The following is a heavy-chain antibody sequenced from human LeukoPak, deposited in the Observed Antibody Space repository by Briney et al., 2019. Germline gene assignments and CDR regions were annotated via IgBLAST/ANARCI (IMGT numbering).Heavy chain of an antibody. D-gene: IGHD3-22*01. J-gene: IGHJ4*02. V-gene: IGHV4-34*01. CDR3: ARGYYDSSGYPIKNYFDY. CDR1: GGSFSGYY. CDR2: INHSGST. Sequence: SETLSLTCAVYGGSFSGYYWSWIRQPPGKGLEWIGEINHSGSTNYDPSLKSRVTISVDTSKNQFSLKLSSVTAADTAVYYCARGYYDSSGYPIKNYFDYWGQGTLVTVSS.